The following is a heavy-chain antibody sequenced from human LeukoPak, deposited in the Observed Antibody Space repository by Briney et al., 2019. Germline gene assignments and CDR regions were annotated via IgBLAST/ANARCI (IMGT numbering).Heavy chain of an antibody. D-gene: IGHD2/OR15-2a*01. J-gene: IGHJ6*03. CDR3: AREMGLSSYYYMDV. CDR1: GGSISSYY. Sequence: PSETLSLTCTVSGGSISSYYWSWIRQPPGKGLEWIGYIYYSGSTNYNPSLKSRVTISVDTSRNQFSLKLYSVTAADTAVYYCAREMGLSSYYYMDVWGKGTTVTVSS. V-gene: IGHV4-59*01. CDR2: IYYSGST.